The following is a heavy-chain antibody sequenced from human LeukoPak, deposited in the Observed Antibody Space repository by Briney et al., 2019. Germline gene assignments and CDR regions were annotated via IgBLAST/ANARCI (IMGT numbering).Heavy chain of an antibody. CDR3: ARDSADSSSGDY. Sequence: TSVKVSCKASGFTFTSSAMQWVRQARGQRLEWIGWIVVGSGNTNYAQKFQERVTMTRDTSISTAYMELSRLRSDDTAVYYCARDSADSSSGDYWGQGTLVTVSS. CDR1: GFTFTSSA. J-gene: IGHJ4*02. CDR2: IVVGSGNT. D-gene: IGHD6-13*01. V-gene: IGHV1-58*02.